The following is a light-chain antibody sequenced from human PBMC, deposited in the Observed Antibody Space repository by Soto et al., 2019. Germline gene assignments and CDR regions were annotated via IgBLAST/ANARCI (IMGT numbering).Light chain of an antibody. CDR1: SRDVGGYNY. CDR2: EVS. CDR3: SSYTSSSTLVV. V-gene: IGLV2-14*01. Sequence: QSALTQPASVSGSPGQSITISCTGTSRDVGGYNYVSWYQQHPGKAPKLMIYEVSNRPSGVSNRFSGSKSGNTASLTISGLQAEDEDDYYCSSYTSSSTLVVFGGGTKLTVL. J-gene: IGLJ2*01.